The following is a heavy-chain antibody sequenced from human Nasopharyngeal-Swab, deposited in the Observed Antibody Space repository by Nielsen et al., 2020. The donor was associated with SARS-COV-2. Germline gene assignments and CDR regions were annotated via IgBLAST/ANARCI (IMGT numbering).Heavy chain of an antibody. J-gene: IGHJ6*02. V-gene: IGHV3-21*01. CDR3: AFKSSNSRGGFDV. CDR1: GFTFTSHT. Sequence: GESLKISCEASGFTFTSHTMNWVRQAPSGGLEWVSSITYTGNYIYYADSVKGRFTISRDNAKNSIYLQMNNLRADDTAVYYCAFKSSNSRGGFDVWGQGTTVTVSS. D-gene: IGHD6-13*01. CDR2: ITYTGNYI.